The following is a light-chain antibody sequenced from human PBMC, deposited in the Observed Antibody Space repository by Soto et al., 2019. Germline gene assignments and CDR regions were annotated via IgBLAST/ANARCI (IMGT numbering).Light chain of an antibody. Sequence: QSALTQPPSASGSPGQPVSISCTGTSSDVGGYNRVSWYQHHPGKAPKLIIYEVFKRPSGVPDRFSGSKSGNTASLTVPGLQAEDEADYYCNSYAGNSWVFGGGTKLTVL. CDR2: EVF. CDR3: NSYAGNSWV. J-gene: IGLJ3*02. CDR1: SSDVGGYNR. V-gene: IGLV2-8*01.